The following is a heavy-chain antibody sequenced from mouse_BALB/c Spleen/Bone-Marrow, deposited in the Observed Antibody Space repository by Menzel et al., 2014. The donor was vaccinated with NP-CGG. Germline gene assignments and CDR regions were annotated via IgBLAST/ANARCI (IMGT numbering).Heavy chain of an antibody. J-gene: IGHJ2*01. CDR1: GFTFSGYG. CDR2: ISGSGSST. D-gene: IGHD3-3*01. CDR3: ARGRDWFDY. V-gene: IGHV5-6-3*01. Sequence: EVKVVESGGGLVQPGGSLKLSCAASGFTFSGYGMSWVRQTPDKGLELVATISGSGSSTYYPDSVKGRFTISRDNARNTLYLQMGSLKSEDTAMYYCARGRDWFDYWGQGTTLTVSS.